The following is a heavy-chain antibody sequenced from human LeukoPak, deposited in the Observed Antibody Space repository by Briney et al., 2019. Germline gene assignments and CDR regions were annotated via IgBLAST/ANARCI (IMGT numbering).Heavy chain of an antibody. Sequence: GGSLRLSCAASGFTVSSNYMSWVRQAPGKGLEWASVIYSGGSTYYADSVKGRFTISRDNSKNTLYLQMNSLRAEDTAVYYCASVPPRYSSGWYRDYWGQGTLVTVSS. CDR2: IYSGGST. V-gene: IGHV3-66*01. CDR1: GFTVSSNY. J-gene: IGHJ4*02. CDR3: ASVPPRYSSGWYRDY. D-gene: IGHD6-19*01.